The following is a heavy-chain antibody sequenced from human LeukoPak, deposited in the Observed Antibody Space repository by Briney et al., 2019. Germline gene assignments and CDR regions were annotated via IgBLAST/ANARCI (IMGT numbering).Heavy chain of an antibody. CDR2: MNPNSGTT. Sequence: ASVKVSCKASGYTFTSYDINWVRQATGQGLEWMGWMNPNSGTTGYAQKFQGRVTMTRNTSISTAYMGLSSLRSGDTAVYYCARAPRSGGYYYVYGYWGQGTLVTVSS. D-gene: IGHD3-22*01. CDR1: GYTFTSYD. V-gene: IGHV1-8*01. CDR3: ARAPRSGGYYYVYGY. J-gene: IGHJ4*02.